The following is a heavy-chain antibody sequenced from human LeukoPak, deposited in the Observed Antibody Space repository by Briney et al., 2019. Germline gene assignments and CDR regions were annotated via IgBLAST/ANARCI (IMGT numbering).Heavy chain of an antibody. V-gene: IGHV4-34*01. Sequence: SETLSLTCTVSGGSISSYYWSWIRQPPGKGLEWIGEINHSGSTNYNPSLKSRVTISVDTSKNQFSLKLSSVTAADTAVYYCARGSGAQKIDYWGQGTLVTVSS. CDR2: INHSGST. CDR3: ARGSGAQKIDY. D-gene: IGHD3-10*01. J-gene: IGHJ4*02. CDR1: GGSISSYY.